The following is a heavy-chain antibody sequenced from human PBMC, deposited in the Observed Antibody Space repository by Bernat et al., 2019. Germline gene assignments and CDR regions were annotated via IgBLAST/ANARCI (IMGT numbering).Heavy chain of an antibody. Sequence: QVQLQQWGAGLLKPSETLSLTCAVYGGSFSGYYWSWIRQPPGKGLEWIGENNHSGSTNYNPSLKSRVTISVDPSKNQFSRKLSSVTAADTAVYYCARGSIGMGEPHSNWNYPDYFDYWGQGTLVSVSS. CDR2: NNHSGST. D-gene: IGHD1-7*01. CDR3: ARGSIGMGEPHSNWNYPDYFDY. J-gene: IGHJ4*02. CDR1: GGSFSGYY. V-gene: IGHV4-34*01.